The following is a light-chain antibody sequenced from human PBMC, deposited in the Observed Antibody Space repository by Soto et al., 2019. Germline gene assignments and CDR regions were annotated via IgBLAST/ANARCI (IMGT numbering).Light chain of an antibody. CDR2: GVT. J-gene: IGLJ1*01. CDR1: SSDVGAYNF. Sequence: QSALTQPASVSGAPGQSITISCTGTSSDVGAYNFVSWYQQHAGKAAKLMISGVTNRASGISNRFSGSNSGNTASLTISGLQAEDESDYYCNSYTRSSRYVFGTGTKLTVL. CDR3: NSYTRSSRYV. V-gene: IGLV2-14*01.